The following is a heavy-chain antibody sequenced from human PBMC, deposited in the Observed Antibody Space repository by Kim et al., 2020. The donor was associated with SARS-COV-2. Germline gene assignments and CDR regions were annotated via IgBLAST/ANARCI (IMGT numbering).Heavy chain of an antibody. J-gene: IGHJ6*02. Sequence: SVKVSCKASVGTFSSYAISWVRQAPGQGLAWMGGIIPIFGTAKYAQKIQGRVTITADESTSTAYMELSSLRSEDTAVYYCEREMFVPAARKGYYYGMDVWGQGTTVTVSS. CDR2: IIPIFGTA. CDR1: VGTFSSYA. CDR3: EREMFVPAARKGYYYGMDV. D-gene: IGHD2-2*01. V-gene: IGHV1-69*13.